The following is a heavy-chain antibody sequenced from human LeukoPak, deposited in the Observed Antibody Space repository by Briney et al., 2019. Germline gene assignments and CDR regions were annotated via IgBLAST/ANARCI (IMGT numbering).Heavy chain of an antibody. J-gene: IGHJ3*02. CDR3: ARDYYDSSGVSLAFDI. CDR2: ISYDGSNK. V-gene: IGHV3-30*04. Sequence: GGSLRLSCAASGFTFSSYAMHWVRQAPGKGLEWVAVISYDGSNKYYADSVKGRFTISRDNSKNTLYLQMNSLRAEDTAVYYCARDYYDSSGVSLAFDIWGQGTMVTVSS. D-gene: IGHD3-22*01. CDR1: GFTFSSYA.